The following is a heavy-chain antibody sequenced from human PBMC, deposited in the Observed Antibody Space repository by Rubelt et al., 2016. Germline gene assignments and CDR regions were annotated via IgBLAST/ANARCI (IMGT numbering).Heavy chain of an antibody. CDR1: GGSISSSSYY. Sequence: QLQLQESGPGLVKPSETLSLTCTVSGGSISSSSYYWGWIRPPPGKGLEWIGSIYHSGSTYYNPSLNSRVTISVDTSKNQFSRKRGSVTAADTAVYYCASADYDFWSGSDRNWFDPWGQGTLVTVSS. V-gene: IGHV4-39*07. CDR2: IYHSGST. CDR3: ASADYDFWSGSDRNWFDP. J-gene: IGHJ5*02. D-gene: IGHD3-3*01.